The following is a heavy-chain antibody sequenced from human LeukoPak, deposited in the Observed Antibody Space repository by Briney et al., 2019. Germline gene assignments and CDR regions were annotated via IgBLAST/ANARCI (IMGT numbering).Heavy chain of an antibody. V-gene: IGHV4-59*01. CDR3: ARAGTAMVTLDY. CDR1: GGSISSYF. D-gene: IGHD5-18*01. J-gene: IGHJ4*02. CDR2: IYYSGST. Sequence: SETLSLTCTLSGGSISSYFWSWIRQPPGKKLEWIGYIYYSGSTNYNPSLKSRVTISVDTSKNQFSLRLSSVTAADTAVYYCARAGTAMVTLDYWGQGTLVTVSS.